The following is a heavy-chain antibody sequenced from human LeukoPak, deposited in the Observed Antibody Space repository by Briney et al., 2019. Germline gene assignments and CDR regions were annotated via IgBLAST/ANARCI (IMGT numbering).Heavy chain of an antibody. D-gene: IGHD5-18*01. CDR2: IYYSGST. CDR1: GGSISSGGYY. V-gene: IGHV4-31*03. J-gene: IGHJ4*02. Sequence: SETLSLTCTVSGGSISSGGYYWSWIRQHPGKGLEWIGYIYYSGSTYYNPSLKSRVTISVDTSKNQFSLKLSSVTAADTAVYYCASIQLWPYYFDYWGQGTLVTVSS. CDR3: ASIQLWPYYFDY.